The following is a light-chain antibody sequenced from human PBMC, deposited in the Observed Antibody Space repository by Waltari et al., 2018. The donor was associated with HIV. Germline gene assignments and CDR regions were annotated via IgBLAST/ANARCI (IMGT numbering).Light chain of an antibody. V-gene: IGLV1-40*01. J-gene: IGLJ1*01. CDR1: SSNIGAGYD. CDR2: GNS. Sequence: QSVLTQPPSVSGAPGQRVTISCTGSSSNIGAGYDVHWYQQLPGTAPKLLIYGNSKRHSGVPVRFSGSKSGTSASVAITGLQAEDEANYYCQGYDSSLSGVFGTVTKVTVL. CDR3: QGYDSSLSGV.